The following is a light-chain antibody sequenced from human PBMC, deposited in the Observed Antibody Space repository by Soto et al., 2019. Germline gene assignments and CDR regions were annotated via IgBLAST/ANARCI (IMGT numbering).Light chain of an antibody. CDR3: QAWDSFTVV. J-gene: IGLJ2*01. V-gene: IGLV3-1*01. Sequence: SYELTQPPSVSVSPGQTASITCSGDKLGDKYACWYQQKPGQSPVLVIYQDNKRPSGIPERFSGSNSGNTATLTISGTQAVDEADYYCQAWDSFTVVFGGGTKLTVL. CDR2: QDN. CDR1: KLGDKY.